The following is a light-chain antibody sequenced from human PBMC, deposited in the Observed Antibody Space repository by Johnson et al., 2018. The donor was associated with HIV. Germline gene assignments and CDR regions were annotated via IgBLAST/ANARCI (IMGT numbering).Light chain of an antibody. CDR1: SSNIGNNY. V-gene: IGLV1-51*01. CDR3: GTWDTSLSAGGV. Sequence: QLVLTQPPSVSAAPGQKVTISCSGSSSNIGNNYVSWYQQLPGTAPKLLIYDNNKRPSGIPDRFSGSKSGTSATLGITGLQTGDEADYYCGTWDTSLSAGGVVGTGTKVTVL. J-gene: IGLJ1*01. CDR2: DNN.